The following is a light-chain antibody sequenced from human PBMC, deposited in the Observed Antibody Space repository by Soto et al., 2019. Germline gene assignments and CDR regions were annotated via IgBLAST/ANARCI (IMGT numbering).Light chain of an antibody. Sequence: DIQMTQSPSSLSASVGDRVTITCRASQDISVYLAWHQQKPGKVPKLLIYSASTLQSGVPSRFSGSGSGTDFTLTTTSLQPEAVATYYCQKFNTAPLTFGQGTRLEIK. J-gene: IGKJ5*01. CDR1: QDISVY. CDR2: SAS. V-gene: IGKV1-27*01. CDR3: QKFNTAPLT.